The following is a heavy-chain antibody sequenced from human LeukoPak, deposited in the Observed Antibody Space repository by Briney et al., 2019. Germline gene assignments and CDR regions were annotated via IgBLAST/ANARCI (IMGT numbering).Heavy chain of an antibody. CDR1: GFTFSSYS. Sequence: GGSLRLSCAASGFTFSSYSMNWVRQAPGKGLEWVSYISSSGSTIYYADSVKGRFTISRDNAKNSLYLQMNSLRAEDTAVYYCAKLITMVRGVIIPDAFDIWGQGTMVTVSS. V-gene: IGHV3-48*04. CDR3: AKLITMVRGVIIPDAFDI. D-gene: IGHD3-10*01. J-gene: IGHJ3*02. CDR2: ISSSGSTI.